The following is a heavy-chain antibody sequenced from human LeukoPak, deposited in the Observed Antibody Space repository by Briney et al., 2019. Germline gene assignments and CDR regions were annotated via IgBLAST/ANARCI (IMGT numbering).Heavy chain of an antibody. V-gene: IGHV4-34*01. Sequence: PSETLSLTCAVYGGSFSGYFWNWLRQFPGKGLEWIGEINHSGNINYNPSLKSRLTLSVDTSKNQFSLNLKSVTAADTAVYYCARIRDGYNPPDYWGQGTLVTVSS. J-gene: IGHJ4*02. CDR2: INHSGNI. D-gene: IGHD5-24*01. CDR3: ARIRDGYNPPDY. CDR1: GGSFSGYF.